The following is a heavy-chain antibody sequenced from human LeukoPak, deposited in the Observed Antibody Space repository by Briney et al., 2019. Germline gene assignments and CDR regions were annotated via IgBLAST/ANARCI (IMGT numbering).Heavy chain of an antibody. CDR1: GFTFDDYG. D-gene: IGHD4-17*01. V-gene: IGHV3-20*04. CDR3: AIHQAGTTVTPYQFDY. Sequence: PGGSLRLSCAASGFTFDDYGMSWVRQAPGKGLEWVSGINWNGGSTGYADSLKGRFTISRDNAKNSLYLQMNSLRAEDTTLYYCAIHQAGTTVTPYQFDYWGQGTLVTVSS. CDR2: INWNGGST. J-gene: IGHJ4*02.